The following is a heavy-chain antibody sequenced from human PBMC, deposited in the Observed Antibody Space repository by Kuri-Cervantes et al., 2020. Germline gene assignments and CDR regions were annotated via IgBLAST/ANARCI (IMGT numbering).Heavy chain of an antibody. CDR3: ARAWGIAAAHFDAFDI. CDR2: INHSGST. CDR1: GGSFSGYY. Sequence: SETLSLTCAVYGGSFSGYYWSWIRQPPGKGLEWIGEINHSGSTNYNPSLKSRVTISVDTSKNQFSLKLSSVTAADTAVYYCARAWGIAAAHFDAFDIWGQGTMVTVSS. J-gene: IGHJ3*02. D-gene: IGHD6-13*01. V-gene: IGHV4-34*01.